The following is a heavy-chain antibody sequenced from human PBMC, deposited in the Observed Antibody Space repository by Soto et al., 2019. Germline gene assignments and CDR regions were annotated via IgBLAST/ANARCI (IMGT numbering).Heavy chain of an antibody. D-gene: IGHD3-22*01. CDR3: ARVGYYYDTSGQGAFDI. CDR2: ISAYSGST. V-gene: IGHV1-18*04. CDR1: GYTFTSYY. J-gene: IGHJ3*02. Sequence: ASVKVSCKASGYTFTSYYMHWVRQAPGQGLEWMGWISAYSGSTKYARRLQGRVTMTTDTSTSTAYMELRSLSSDDTAMYYCARVGYYYDTSGQGAFDIWGQGTMVTVSS.